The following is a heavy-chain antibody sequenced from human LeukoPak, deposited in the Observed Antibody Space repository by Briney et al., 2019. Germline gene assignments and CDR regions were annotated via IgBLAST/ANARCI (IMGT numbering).Heavy chain of an antibody. V-gene: IGHV4-38-2*02. CDR3: ARQGGDGTDY. Sequence: SETLSLTCTVSGYSISSGYYWGWIRQPPGKGLEWIGSIYHSGSTYYNPSLKSRVTISVDTSKNQFSLKLSSVTAADTAVYYCARQGGDGTDYWGQGTLDTVSS. D-gene: IGHD6-25*01. CDR2: IYHSGST. CDR1: GYSISSGYY. J-gene: IGHJ4*02.